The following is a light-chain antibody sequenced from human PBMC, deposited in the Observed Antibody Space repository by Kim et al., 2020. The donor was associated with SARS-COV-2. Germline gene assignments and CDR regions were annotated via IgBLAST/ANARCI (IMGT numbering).Light chain of an antibody. Sequence: ELTQPPSASGTPGQRVTISCSGRWSNIGRNTLNWYQQLPGTAPQLVIYSNNERASGVPDRFSGSKSGTSASLAISGLQSEDEADYYCAAWDDSLNGVVFGGGTQLTVL. V-gene: IGLV1-44*01. CDR1: WSNIGRNT. CDR3: AAWDDSLNGVV. CDR2: SNN. J-gene: IGLJ3*02.